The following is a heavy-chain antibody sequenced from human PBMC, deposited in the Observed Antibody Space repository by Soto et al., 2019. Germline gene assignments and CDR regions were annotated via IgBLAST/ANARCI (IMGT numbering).Heavy chain of an antibody. V-gene: IGHV4-34*01. J-gene: IGHJ4*02. D-gene: IGHD2-15*01. CDR3: ARVGRGYLGVDN. CDR1: GGSISSYY. CDR2: INHSGST. Sequence: SETLSLTCTVSGGSISSYYWSWIRQPPGKGLEWIGEINHSGSTSYNPSDKSRVSISLDTSKNQFSQKLSSVTAADTVVYYCARVGRGYLGVDNWGQGTLVTVSS.